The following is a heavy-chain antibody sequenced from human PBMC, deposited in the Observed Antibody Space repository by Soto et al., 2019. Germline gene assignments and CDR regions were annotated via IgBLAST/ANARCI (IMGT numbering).Heavy chain of an antibody. CDR2: INAGNGNT. CDR1: GYTFTSYA. D-gene: IGHD3-10*01. Sequence: ASVKVSCKASGYTFTSYAMHWVRQAPGQRLEWMGWINAGNGNTKYSQKFQGRVSITRDISATTAYMELRSLRSDDTAVYYCARAGTPTDYWGQGPLVTVSS. J-gene: IGHJ4*02. V-gene: IGHV1-3*01. CDR3: ARAGTPTDY.